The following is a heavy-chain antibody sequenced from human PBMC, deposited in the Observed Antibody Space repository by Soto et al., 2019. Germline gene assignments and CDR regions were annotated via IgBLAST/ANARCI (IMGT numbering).Heavy chain of an antibody. V-gene: IGHV3-33*01. CDR2: IWYDASKQ. Sequence: GGSLRLSCETSGFSFSVYGMHWVRQAPGKGLEWVAVIWYDASKQFYAASVEGRFTISRDNSKAILYLQMNSLRAEDTAVYYCAAWAEGAAEVHWGQGTLVTVSS. CDR1: GFSFSVYG. D-gene: IGHD2-15*01. CDR3: AAWAEGAAEVH. J-gene: IGHJ4*02.